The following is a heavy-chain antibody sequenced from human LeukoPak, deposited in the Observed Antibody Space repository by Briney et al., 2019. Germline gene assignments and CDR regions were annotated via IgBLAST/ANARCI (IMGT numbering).Heavy chain of an antibody. CDR3: ATSGSTIVVVVAASLGLAFDI. V-gene: IGHV1-24*01. D-gene: IGHD2-15*01. Sequence: ASVNVSCKVSGYTLTELSMHWVRQAPGKGLEWMGGFDPEDGETIYAQKFQGRVTMTEDTSTDTAYMELSSLRSEDTAVYYCATSGSTIVVVVAASLGLAFDIWGQGTMVTVSS. J-gene: IGHJ3*02. CDR2: FDPEDGET. CDR1: GYTLTELS.